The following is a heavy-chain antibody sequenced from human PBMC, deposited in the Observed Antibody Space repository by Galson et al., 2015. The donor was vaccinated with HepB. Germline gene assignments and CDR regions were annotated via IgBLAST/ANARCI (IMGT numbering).Heavy chain of an antibody. D-gene: IGHD4/OR15-4a*01. Sequence: SLRLSCAASGFNFSVYSMNWVRQTPGKGLEWVSSISSSSTYIYNADSVKGRFTISRDNAKNSLYLQVNSLRAEDTAVYYCARNYGDRKGYYGMDVWGQGTTVTVSS. V-gene: IGHV3-21*01. J-gene: IGHJ6*02. CDR1: GFNFSVYS. CDR2: ISSSSTYI. CDR3: ARNYGDRKGYYGMDV.